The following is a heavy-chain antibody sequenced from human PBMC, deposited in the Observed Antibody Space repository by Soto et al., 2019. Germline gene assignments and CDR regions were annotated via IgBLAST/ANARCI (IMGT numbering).Heavy chain of an antibody. D-gene: IGHD3-10*01. Sequence: PGGSLRLSCAASGFTFDDYAMHWVRHAPGKGLEWVSGITWNSGTIDYADSVKGRFTISRDNAKNSLYLQMNSLRAEDTALYYCAKDTFYGSGTYYLLSDWGQGTLVTVSS. J-gene: IGHJ4*02. CDR2: ITWNSGTI. CDR1: GFTFDDYA. V-gene: IGHV3-9*01. CDR3: AKDTFYGSGTYYLLSD.